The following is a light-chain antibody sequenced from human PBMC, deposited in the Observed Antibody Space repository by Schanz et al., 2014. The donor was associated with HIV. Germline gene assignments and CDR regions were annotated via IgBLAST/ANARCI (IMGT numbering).Light chain of an antibody. CDR2: GAS. J-gene: IGKJ2*01. CDR3: HQYYNYPPT. CDR1: QSLSSY. V-gene: IGKV3-15*01. Sequence: EIVLTQSPATLSLSPGDRATLSCRASQSLSSYLAWYQQTPGQAPRLLIYGASTRATGIPARFSGSGSGTEFTLTISCLQSEDFATYYCHQYYNYPPTFGQGTRLEIK.